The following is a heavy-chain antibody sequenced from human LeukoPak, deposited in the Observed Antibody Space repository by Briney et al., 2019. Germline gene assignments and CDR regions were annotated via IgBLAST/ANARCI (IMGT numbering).Heavy chain of an antibody. CDR1: GGSVSSGSYY. CDR2: IYXSGST. CDR3: ARVRSHYYFDY. J-gene: IGHJ4*02. Sequence: SETLSLTCTVSGGSVSSGSYYWSWIRQPPGKGLEWIGYIYXSGSTXXXPSLKSRVTISVDTSKNQFSLKLSSVTAADTAVYYCARVRSHYYFDYWGQGTLVTVSS. V-gene: IGHV4-61*01.